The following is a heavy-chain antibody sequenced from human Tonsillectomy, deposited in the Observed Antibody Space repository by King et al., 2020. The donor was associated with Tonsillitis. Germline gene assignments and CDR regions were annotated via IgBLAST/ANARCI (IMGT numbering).Heavy chain of an antibody. CDR3: VRGRVNGINCGPVPGTYFDY. CDR2: IYPDDSDT. Sequence: QLVQSGAEGKKPGQSLKISCQGSGYIFINFWIGWVRQMPGRGLEWMGIIYPDDSDTRYSPSFQGQVTISVDKSNSTAYLQWTSLKASDTAMYYCVRGRVNGINCGPVPGTYFDYWGQGTPVTVSS. D-gene: IGHD6-19*01. J-gene: IGHJ4*02. V-gene: IGHV5-51*03. CDR1: GYIFINFW.